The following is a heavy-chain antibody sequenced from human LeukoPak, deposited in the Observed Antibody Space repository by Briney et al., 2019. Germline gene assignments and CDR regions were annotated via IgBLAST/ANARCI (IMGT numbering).Heavy chain of an antibody. CDR3: ARDWGTYFDY. J-gene: IGHJ4*02. CDR2: ASYGGTT. Sequence: SETLSLTCTVSGGSTSSSGYFCDWIRQPPGQGLEWIGSASYGGTTYFNPSLESRLTMSVDTSKNQFSLHLTSVTAADTAVYYCARDWGTYFDYWGQGTLVTVSS. V-gene: IGHV4-39*07. D-gene: IGHD7-27*01. CDR1: GGSTSSSGYF.